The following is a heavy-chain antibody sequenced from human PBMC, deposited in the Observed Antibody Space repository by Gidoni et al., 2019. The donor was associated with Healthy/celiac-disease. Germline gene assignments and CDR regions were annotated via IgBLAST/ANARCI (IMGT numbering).Heavy chain of an antibody. D-gene: IGHD3-22*01. V-gene: IGHV3-49*03. CDR3: TRVLYYYDSSGYYYPAFDI. J-gene: IGHJ3*02. CDR2: IRSKAYGGTT. CDR1: GFTFGDYA. Sequence: EVQLVESGGGLVQPGRSLRLSCTASGFTFGDYAMSWFRQAPGKGLGWVGFIRSKAYGGTTEYAASVKGRFTISRDDSKSIAYLQMNSLKTEDTAVYYCTRVLYYYDSSGYYYPAFDIWGQGTMVTVSS.